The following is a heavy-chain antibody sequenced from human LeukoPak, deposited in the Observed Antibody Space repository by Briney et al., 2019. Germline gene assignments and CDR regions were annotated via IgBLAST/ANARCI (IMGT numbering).Heavy chain of an antibody. D-gene: IGHD4-11*01. V-gene: IGHV1-2*02. CDR3: ARADDYSNYGSFDY. Sequence: ASVKVSCKASGYTFTGYYMHWVRQAPGQGLEWMGWINPNSGGTNYVQKFQGRVTMTRDTSISTAYMELSRLRSDDTAVYYCARADDYSNYGSFDYWGQGTLVTVSS. CDR2: INPNSGGT. CDR1: GYTFTGYY. J-gene: IGHJ4*02.